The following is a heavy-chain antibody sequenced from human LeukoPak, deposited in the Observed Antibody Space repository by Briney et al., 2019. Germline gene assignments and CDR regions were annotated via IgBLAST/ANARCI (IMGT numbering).Heavy chain of an antibody. Sequence: PGGSLRLSCAASGFTFSDHYMSWIRQAPGKGLEWVSYISGSGSTIYYAASVRGRFTISRDNAKNSLYLQMNSLRAEDTAIYYCAREGNTVFGVANSNWFDPWGLGTLVTVSS. V-gene: IGHV3-11*01. CDR2: ISGSGSTI. CDR1: GFTFSDHY. J-gene: IGHJ5*02. D-gene: IGHD3-3*01. CDR3: AREGNTVFGVANSNWFDP.